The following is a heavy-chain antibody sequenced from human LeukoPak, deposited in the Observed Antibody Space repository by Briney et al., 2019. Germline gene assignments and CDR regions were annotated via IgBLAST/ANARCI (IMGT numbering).Heavy chain of an antibody. D-gene: IGHD3-16*01. CDR1: GFTFSDSW. CDR3: ATYTHWVAGDV. V-gene: IGHV3-7*01. Sequence: GGSLRLSCAASGFTFSDSWMSWVRQAPGKGLEWVANMNQDGGAKDYVDSVKGRFTISRDNARNSLNLQMSSLRAEDTAVYYCATYTHWVAGDVWGQGTTVTVSS. CDR2: MNQDGGAK. J-gene: IGHJ6*02.